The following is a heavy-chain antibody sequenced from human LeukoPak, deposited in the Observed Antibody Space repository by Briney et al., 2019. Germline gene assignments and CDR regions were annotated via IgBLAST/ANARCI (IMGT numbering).Heavy chain of an antibody. D-gene: IGHD2-2*01. CDR3: ARGGGEVVPAAIGDY. V-gene: IGHV3-7*01. J-gene: IGHJ4*02. CDR2: IKQDGSEK. Sequence: GGSLRLSCAASGFSFRSYGMHWVRQAPGKGLEWVANIKQDGSEKYYVDSVKGRFTISRDKAKNSLYLQMNSLRAEDTAVYYCARGGGEVVPAAIGDYWGQGTLVTVSS. CDR1: GFSFRSYG.